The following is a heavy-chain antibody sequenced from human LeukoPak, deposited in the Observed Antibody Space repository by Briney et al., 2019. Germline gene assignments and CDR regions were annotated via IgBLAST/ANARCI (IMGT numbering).Heavy chain of an antibody. CDR3: AREHSSSWDQFDY. CDR2: FNPENGNT. CDR1: GYSFVGYG. D-gene: IGHD6-13*01. V-gene: IGHV1-18*01. Sequence: ASVKVSCKASGYSFVGYGITWVRRAPGQRLEWMGWFNPENGNTNYAQKVQGRVTMTADTSTSTSYMELRSLRSDDTAVYYSAREHSSSWDQFDYWGQGTLVTVSS. J-gene: IGHJ4*02.